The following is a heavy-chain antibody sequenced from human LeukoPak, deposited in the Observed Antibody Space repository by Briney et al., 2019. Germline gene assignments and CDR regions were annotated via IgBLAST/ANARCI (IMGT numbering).Heavy chain of an antibody. CDR3: ARGGTYYYDSHAAFDI. J-gene: IGHJ3*02. D-gene: IGHD3-22*01. V-gene: IGHV4-59*01. CDR1: GGSISSYY. CDR2: IYYSGST. Sequence: SETLSLICSVSGGSISSYYWSWIRQPPGKGLEWIGYIYYSGSTNYNPSLKSRVTISVDTSKNQFSLKLSSVTAADTAVYYCARGGTYYYDSHAAFDIWGQGTMVTVSS.